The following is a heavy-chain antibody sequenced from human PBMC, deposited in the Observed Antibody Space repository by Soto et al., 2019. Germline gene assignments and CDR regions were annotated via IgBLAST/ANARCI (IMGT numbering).Heavy chain of an antibody. J-gene: IGHJ5*02. CDR2: IYYSGST. CDR1: GGSISSSSYY. CDR3: ARQWGKRITIFGVAQKYNWFDP. V-gene: IGHV4-39*01. D-gene: IGHD3-3*01. Sequence: SETLSLTCTVSGGSISSSSYYWGWIRQPPGKGLEWIGSIYYSGSTYYNPSFKSRVTISVDTSKNQFSLKLSSVTAADTAVYYCARQWGKRITIFGVAQKYNWFDPWGQGTLVTVSS.